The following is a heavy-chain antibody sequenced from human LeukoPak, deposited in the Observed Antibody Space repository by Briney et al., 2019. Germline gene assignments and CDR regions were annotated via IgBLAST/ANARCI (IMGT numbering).Heavy chain of an antibody. CDR3: ARLTEQQLAHFDY. V-gene: IGHV1-2*02. CDR1: GYTLTGYY. D-gene: IGHD6-13*01. CDR2: INPNSGGT. Sequence: ASVKVSCKASGYTLTGYYMHWVRQAPGQGLEWMGWINPNSGGTNYAQKFQGRVTMTRDTSISTAYMELSRLRSDDTAVYYCARLTEQQLAHFDYWGQGTLVTVSS. J-gene: IGHJ4*02.